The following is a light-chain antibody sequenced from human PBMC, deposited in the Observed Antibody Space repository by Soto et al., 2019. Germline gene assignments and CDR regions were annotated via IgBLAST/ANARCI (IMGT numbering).Light chain of an antibody. CDR1: QSIGDS. CDR2: AAS. V-gene: IGKV1-9*01. Sequence: DIQMTQSPSFLSASVGYRVTITCRASQSIGDSLAWYQQKPGKAPYLLIYAASSLQSGVPSRFSGSGSGTDFTLTISSLQPEDFATYYCQQLHDYPITFGQGTRLEIK. J-gene: IGKJ5*01. CDR3: QQLHDYPIT.